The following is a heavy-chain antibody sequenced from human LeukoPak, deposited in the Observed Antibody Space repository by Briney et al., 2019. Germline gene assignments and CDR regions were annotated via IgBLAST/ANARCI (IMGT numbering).Heavy chain of an antibody. J-gene: IGHJ6*03. D-gene: IGHD3-10*01. CDR1: GFTFSSYA. CDR2: ISYDGSNK. CDR3: AKDSAFYYIDV. Sequence: PGGSLRLSCAASGFTFSSYAMHWVRQAPGKGLEWVAVISYDGSNKYYADSVKGRFTISRDNAKNTLHLQMNSLRAEDTAVYYCAKDSAFYYIDVWGKGTTVIISS. V-gene: IGHV3-30*04.